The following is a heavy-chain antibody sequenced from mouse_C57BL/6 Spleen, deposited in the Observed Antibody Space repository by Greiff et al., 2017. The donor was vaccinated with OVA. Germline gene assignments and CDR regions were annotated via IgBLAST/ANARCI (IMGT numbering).Heavy chain of an antibody. J-gene: IGHJ4*01. CDR2: IYPRDGST. V-gene: IGHV1-85*01. Sequence: VQLQESGPELVKPGASVKLSCKASGYTFTSYDINWVKQRPGQGLEWIGWIYPRDGSTKYNEKFKGKATLTVDTSSSTAYMELHSLTSEDSAVYFCARGAFNYAMDYWGQGTSVTVSS. CDR3: ARGAFNYAMDY. CDR1: GYTFTSYD.